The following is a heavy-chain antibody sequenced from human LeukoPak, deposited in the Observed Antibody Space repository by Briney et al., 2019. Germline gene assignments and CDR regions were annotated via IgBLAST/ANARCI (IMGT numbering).Heavy chain of an antibody. CDR3: ARVPPENWYFDL. CDR1: GGSISSYY. J-gene: IGHJ2*01. V-gene: IGHV4-59*01. CDR2: IYYSGST. Sequence: SETLSLTCTVSGGSISSYYWSWLRQPPGKGLEWIGYIYYSGSTNYNPSLKSRVTISVDTSKNQFSLKLSSVTAADTAVYYCARVPPENWYFDLWGRGTLVTVSS.